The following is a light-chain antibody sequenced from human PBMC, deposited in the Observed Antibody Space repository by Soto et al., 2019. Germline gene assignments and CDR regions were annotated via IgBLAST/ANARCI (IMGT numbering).Light chain of an antibody. CDR2: RNN. J-gene: IGLJ1*01. CDR1: SSNIGSNY. V-gene: IGLV1-47*01. CDR3: AAWDDSLSGYV. Sequence: QSVLTQPPSASGTPGQRVTISCSGSSSNIGSNYVYWYQQLPGTAPKLLIYRNNQRPSGVPDRFSGSKSGTSASLAISGLRSEDEGDYYCAAWDDSLSGYVFGNGTKLTVL.